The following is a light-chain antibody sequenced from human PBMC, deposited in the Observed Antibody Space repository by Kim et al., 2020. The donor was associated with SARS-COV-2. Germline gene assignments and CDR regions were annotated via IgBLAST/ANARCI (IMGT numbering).Light chain of an antibody. Sequence: EIVMTPSPATLSVSPGERATLSCWASQSVRSNLAWYQQKPGQAPRLLIYGASTRAAGIPARFSGSGSGTEFTLTISSLQSEDFAVYYCQQYNNWPPKYTVGQGTKLEI. V-gene: IGKV3-15*01. CDR2: GAS. CDR1: QSVRSN. CDR3: QQYNNWPPKYT. J-gene: IGKJ2*01.